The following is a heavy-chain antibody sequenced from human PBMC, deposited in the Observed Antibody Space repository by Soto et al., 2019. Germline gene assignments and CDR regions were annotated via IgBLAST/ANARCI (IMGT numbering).Heavy chain of an antibody. CDR2: INRDGSKK. CDR3: ARDVSTGSSSLYLDAFDT. V-gene: IGHV3-7*05. D-gene: IGHD6-13*01. Sequence: EVQLEESGGDLVQPGGSLRLSCAASGFTLSAYWMTWVRQAPGKGLEWVANINRDGSKKSYLDSVRGRFTISRDNVVNSLYLQMDSLRADDTALYYWARDVSTGSSSLYLDAFDTWGQGTMVTVSS. J-gene: IGHJ3*02. CDR1: GFTLSAYW.